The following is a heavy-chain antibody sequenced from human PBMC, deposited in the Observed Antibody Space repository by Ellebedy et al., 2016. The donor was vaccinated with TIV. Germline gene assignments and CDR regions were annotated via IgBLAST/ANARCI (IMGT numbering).Heavy chain of an antibody. Sequence: PGGSLRLSCAASGFTFTNFGMHWVRQAPDKGLEWVAFISSDASKEYYADSVKGRFTISRDNSKNTLYLQMNSLRAEDTAVYYCARLSIYWGQGTLVTVSS. CDR2: ISSDASKE. CDR1: GFTFTNFG. J-gene: IGHJ4*02. D-gene: IGHD3-3*01. CDR3: ARLSIY. V-gene: IGHV3-30*19.